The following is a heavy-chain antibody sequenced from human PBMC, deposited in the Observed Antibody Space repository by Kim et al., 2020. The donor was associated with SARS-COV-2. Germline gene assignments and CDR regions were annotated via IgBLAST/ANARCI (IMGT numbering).Heavy chain of an antibody. CDR1: GASISSSGYY. V-gene: IGHV4-39*01. CDR2: VYGTGST. Sequence: SETLSLTCAVSGASISSSGYYWVWNRQPTGQGLEGVGNVYGTGSTYYNPSLKSRITISVSTSKNQFTLKLSSVTAAATAVYYCARHFRGTSIRFLGLFQFDYWGQGTLVTVSS. D-gene: IGHD2-21*01. CDR3: ARHFRGTSIRFLGLFQFDY. J-gene: IGHJ4*02.